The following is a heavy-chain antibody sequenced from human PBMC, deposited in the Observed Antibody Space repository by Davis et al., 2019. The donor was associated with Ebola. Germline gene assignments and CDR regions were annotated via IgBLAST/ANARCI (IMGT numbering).Heavy chain of an antibody. D-gene: IGHD4-11*01. CDR3: ARDNTITTSSDYYHYMDV. Sequence: GESLKISCAASGFTFSSYSMNWVRQAPGKGLEWVASISSSSSYMFYSDSVKGRFTISRDNAKNTLYLQMNSLRAEDTAVYYCARDNTITTSSDYYHYMDVWGKGTTVTVSS. CDR2: ISSSSSYM. J-gene: IGHJ6*03. V-gene: IGHV3-21*01. CDR1: GFTFSSYS.